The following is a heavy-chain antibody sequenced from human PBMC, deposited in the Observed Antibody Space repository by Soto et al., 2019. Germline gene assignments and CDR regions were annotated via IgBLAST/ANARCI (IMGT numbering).Heavy chain of an antibody. Sequence: LSLTCAVYGGSFSGYYWSWIRQPPGKGLEWIGEINHSGRTTYNPSLESRVTISIDTPKSQFSLRLSSVTAADTAVYYCARSLTTVVTMDVWGQGTTVTVSS. CDR3: ARSLTTVVTMDV. V-gene: IGHV4-34*01. CDR2: INHSGRT. CDR1: GGSFSGYY. D-gene: IGHD4-17*01. J-gene: IGHJ6*02.